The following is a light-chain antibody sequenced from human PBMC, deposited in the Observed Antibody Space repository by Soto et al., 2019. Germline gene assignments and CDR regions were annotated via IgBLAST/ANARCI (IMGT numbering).Light chain of an antibody. J-gene: IGLJ2*01. CDR1: SSDIGAYNF. V-gene: IGLV2-14*01. Sequence: QSALTQPPSASGSPGQSVSISCTGTSSDIGAYNFVSWYQQHPGKAPRLMIYEVIHRPSGVSNRFSGSKSGNTASLNISGLQAEDEADYYCSSWTSSSTLLFGGGTKLTVL. CDR3: SSWTSSSTLL. CDR2: EVI.